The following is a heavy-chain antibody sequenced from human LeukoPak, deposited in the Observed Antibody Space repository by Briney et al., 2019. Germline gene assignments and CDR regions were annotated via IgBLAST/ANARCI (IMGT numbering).Heavy chain of an antibody. Sequence: ASVRVSCKASGYTFTGYYMHWVRQAPGQGLEWMGWINPNSGGTNYAQKFQGRVTMTRDTSISTAYMELSRLRSDDTAVYYCARTRFSQFGYDFWSGYRHFDYWGQVILVTVSS. J-gene: IGHJ4*02. CDR2: INPNSGGT. CDR3: ARTRFSQFGYDFWSGYRHFDY. CDR1: GYTFTGYY. D-gene: IGHD3-3*01. V-gene: IGHV1-2*02.